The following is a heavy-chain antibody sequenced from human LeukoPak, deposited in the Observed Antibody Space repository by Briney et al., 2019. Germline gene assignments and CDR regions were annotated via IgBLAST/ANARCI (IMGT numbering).Heavy chain of an antibody. J-gene: IGHJ6*03. D-gene: IGHD1-26*01. CDR3: ARISGSYTLYYYYYYMDV. V-gene: IGHV1-18*01. CDR1: GYTFTSYG. Sequence: ASVKVSCKASGYTFTSYGISWVRQAPGQGLEWMGWISAYNGNTNYAQKLQGRVTMTTDTSTSTAYMELRSLRSDDTAVYYCARISGSYTLYYYYYYMDVWGKGTTVTVSS. CDR2: ISAYNGNT.